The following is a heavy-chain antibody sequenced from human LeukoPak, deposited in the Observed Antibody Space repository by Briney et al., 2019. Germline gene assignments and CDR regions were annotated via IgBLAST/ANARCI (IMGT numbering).Heavy chain of an antibody. V-gene: IGHV4-39*07. D-gene: IGHD3-10*01. CDR1: GGSISSSSYY. J-gene: IGHJ5*02. CDR3: ARLSAGGSGYWFDP. CDR2: INNSGST. Sequence: SETLSLTCTVSGGSISSSSYYWSWIRQPPGKGLEWIGEINNSGSTNYNPSLKSRVTISVDASKNKFSLKLSSVTAADTAVYYCARLSAGGSGYWFDPWGQGTLVTVSS.